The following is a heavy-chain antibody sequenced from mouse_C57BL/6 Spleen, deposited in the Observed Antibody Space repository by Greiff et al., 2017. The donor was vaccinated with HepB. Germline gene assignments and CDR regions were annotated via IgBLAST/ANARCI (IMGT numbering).Heavy chain of an antibody. CDR1: GFTFSSYG. J-gene: IGHJ1*03. V-gene: IGHV5-6*01. CDR3: ATYYDYWYFDV. CDR2: ISSGGSYT. D-gene: IGHD1-1*02. Sequence: EVQGVESGGDLVKPGGSLKLSCAASGFTFSSYGMSWVRQTPDKRLEWVATISSGGSYTYYPDSVKGRFNISRENAKNTLYLQMSSLKSEDTAMYYCATYYDYWYFDVWGTGTTVTVSS.